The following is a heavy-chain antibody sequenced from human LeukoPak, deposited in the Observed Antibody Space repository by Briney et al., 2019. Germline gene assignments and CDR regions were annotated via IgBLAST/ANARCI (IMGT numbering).Heavy chain of an antibody. CDR2: IYYSGST. J-gene: IGHJ6*02. CDR3: ARRSYGSASPLRMDV. CDR1: GGSISSFY. Sequence: SETLSLTCTVSGGSISSFYWSWIRQPPGKGLEWIGYIYYSGSTNYNPSLKSRVTISVDTSKNQFSLKLSSVTAADTAVYYCARRSYGSASPLRMDVWGQGTTVTVSS. D-gene: IGHD3-10*01. V-gene: IGHV4-59*08.